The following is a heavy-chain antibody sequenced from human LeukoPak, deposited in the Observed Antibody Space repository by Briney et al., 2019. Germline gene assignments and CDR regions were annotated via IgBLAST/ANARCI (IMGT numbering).Heavy chain of an antibody. CDR1: GDTISAYS. Sequence: GASVKVSCKAAGDTISAYSLNWVRQAPGQGLEWMGGIIPIFGRAYYAQNLQGRVTITADKSTSTAYMELSSLGSKDTAIYYCAKGRGRLHVNRGVYNYHYYMEVWGTGTTVIVSS. CDR2: IIPIFGRA. D-gene: IGHD3-10*01. CDR3: AKGRGRLHVNRGVYNYHYYMEV. V-gene: IGHV1-69*06. J-gene: IGHJ6*03.